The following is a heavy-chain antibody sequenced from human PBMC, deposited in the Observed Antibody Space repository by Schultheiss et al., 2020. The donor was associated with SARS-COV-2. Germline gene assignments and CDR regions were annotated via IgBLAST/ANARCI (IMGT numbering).Heavy chain of an antibody. CDR2: IYSGGST. CDR1: GFTVSSNY. J-gene: IGHJ5*02. V-gene: IGHV3-53*01. Sequence: GGSLRLSCAASGFTVSSNYMSWVRQAPGKGLEWVSVIYSGGSTYYADSVKGRFTISRDNAKNTLYLQMNSLRAEDTAVYYCAKDYRYSSGWYYWFDPWGQGTLVTVSS. CDR3: AKDYRYSSGWYYWFDP. D-gene: IGHD6-19*01.